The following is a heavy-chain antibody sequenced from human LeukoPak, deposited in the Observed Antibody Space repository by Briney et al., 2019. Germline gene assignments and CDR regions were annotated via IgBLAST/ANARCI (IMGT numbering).Heavy chain of an antibody. D-gene: IGHD6-19*01. CDR1: GFTVSSNY. V-gene: IGHV3-53*01. Sequence: PGGSLRLSCAASGFTVSSNYMSWVRQAPGKGLEWVSVIYSGGSTYYADSVKGRFTISRDNSKNTRYLQMNSLRAEDTAVYYCARAWSGWYYFDYWGHGTLVAVSS. J-gene: IGHJ4*01. CDR3: ARAWSGWYYFDY. CDR2: IYSGGST.